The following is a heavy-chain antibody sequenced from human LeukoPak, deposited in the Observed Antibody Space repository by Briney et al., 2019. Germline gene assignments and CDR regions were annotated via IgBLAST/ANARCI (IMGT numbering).Heavy chain of an antibody. CDR2: INQTGST. Sequence: SETLSLTCAVSGGSFSDHYWSWMRQPPGKGLEWIGEINQTGSTNYNPSLKSRVTISVDTSKNQFSLKVTSVTAADTAVYYCARYSTPNYYYGMAVWGQGTTVTVSS. CDR3: ARYSTPNYYYGMAV. V-gene: IGHV4-34*01. D-gene: IGHD2-21*01. CDR1: GGSFSDHY. J-gene: IGHJ6*02.